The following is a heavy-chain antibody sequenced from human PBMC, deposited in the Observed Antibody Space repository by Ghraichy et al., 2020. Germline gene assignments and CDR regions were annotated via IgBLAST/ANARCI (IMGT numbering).Heavy chain of an antibody. D-gene: IGHD3-22*01. Sequence: TLSLTCTVSGGSISSGSYYWSWIRQPAGKGLEWIGRIYTSGSTNYNPSLKSRVTISVDTSKNQFSLKLSSVTAADTAVYYCAREHGYYDSSGSWGQGTLVTVSS. J-gene: IGHJ5*02. CDR1: GGSISSGSYY. V-gene: IGHV4-61*02. CDR2: IYTSGST. CDR3: AREHGYYDSSGS.